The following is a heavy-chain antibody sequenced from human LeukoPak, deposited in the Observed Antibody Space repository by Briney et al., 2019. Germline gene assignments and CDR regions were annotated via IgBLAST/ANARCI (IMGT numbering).Heavy chain of an antibody. V-gene: IGHV1-69*13. Sequence: SVKVSCKASGGTFSSYAISWVRQAPGQGLEWMGGIIPIFGTANYAQKFQGRVTITADESTSTAYMELSSLRSEDTAVYYCARDFGEGVVGFLTAWGQGTLVTVSS. CDR3: ARDFGEGVVGFLTA. J-gene: IGHJ5*02. CDR1: GGTFSSYA. D-gene: IGHD3-9*01. CDR2: IIPIFGTA.